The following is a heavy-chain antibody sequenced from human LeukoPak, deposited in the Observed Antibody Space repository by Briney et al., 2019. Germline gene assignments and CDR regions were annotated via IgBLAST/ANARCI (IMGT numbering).Heavy chain of an antibody. D-gene: IGHD6-19*01. CDR1: GFTFSSYG. CDR3: AKPRIAVAGTDLDF. CDR2: ISYDGSYK. J-gene: IGHJ4*02. V-gene: IGHV3-30*18. Sequence: QPGGSLRLSCAASGFTFSSYGMHWVRQAPAKGLEWAAVISYDGSYKYYADSVKGRFTISRDNSKNTLYLQMNSLRAEDTAVYYCAKPRIAVAGTDLDFWGQGTLVTVSS.